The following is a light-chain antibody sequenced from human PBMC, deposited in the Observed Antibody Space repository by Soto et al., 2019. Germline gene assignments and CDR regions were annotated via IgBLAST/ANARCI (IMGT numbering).Light chain of an antibody. CDR1: ESVSRY. CDR3: QHRSDCPST. Sequence: EILLTQSPATLSLSPGHRATLSCRASESVSRYLAWYQQKPGQAPRLLIYDASSRAGGSPARFSGSGSGTDFTLTITSLEAEDFAVYYCQHRSDCPSTFGGGTKVEIK. V-gene: IGKV3-11*01. CDR2: DAS. J-gene: IGKJ4*01.